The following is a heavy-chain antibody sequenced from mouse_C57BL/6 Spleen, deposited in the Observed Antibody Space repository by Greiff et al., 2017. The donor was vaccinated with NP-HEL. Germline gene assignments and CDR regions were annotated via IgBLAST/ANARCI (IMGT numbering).Heavy chain of an antibody. CDR3: ARSYYGPGRDY. V-gene: IGHV1-7*01. D-gene: IGHD2-10*01. J-gene: IGHJ2*01. CDR2: INPSSGYT. Sequence: QVHVKQSGAELAKPGASVKLSCKASGYTFTSYWMHWVKQRPGQGLEWIGYINPSSGYTKYNQKFKDKATLTADKSSSTAYMQLSSLTYEDSAVYYCARSYYGPGRDYWGQGTTLTVSS. CDR1: GYTFTSYW.